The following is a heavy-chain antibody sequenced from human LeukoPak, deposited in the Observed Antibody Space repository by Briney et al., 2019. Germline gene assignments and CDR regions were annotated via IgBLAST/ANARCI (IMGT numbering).Heavy chain of an antibody. Sequence: PSETLSLTCTVSGGAISSGSYYWSWIRQPAGKGLEWIGRINTSGSTNYNPSLKSRVTISVDMSKSQFSLKLSSVTAADTAVYYCARAAFGYYGSGSYYKSGFDYWGQGTLVTVSS. D-gene: IGHD3-10*01. V-gene: IGHV4-61*02. CDR3: ARAAFGYYGSGSYYKSGFDY. J-gene: IGHJ4*02. CDR2: INTSGST. CDR1: GGAISSGSYY.